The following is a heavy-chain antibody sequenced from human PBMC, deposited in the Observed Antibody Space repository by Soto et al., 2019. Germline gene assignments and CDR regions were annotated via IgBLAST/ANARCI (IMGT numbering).Heavy chain of an antibody. CDR3: ARDPAGYSSTAGGYYYYGMDV. V-gene: IGHV4-59*13. CDR1: GGTISSYY. Sequence: SETLSLTCTVSGGTISSYYWSWIRQPPGKGLELVGYIYYSGSTNYTPSLKSRVTISVDTSKNQFSLKLSSVTAADTAVYYCARDPAGYSSTAGGYYYYGMDVWGQGTTVTV. CDR2: IYYSGST. J-gene: IGHJ6*02. D-gene: IGHD6-13*01.